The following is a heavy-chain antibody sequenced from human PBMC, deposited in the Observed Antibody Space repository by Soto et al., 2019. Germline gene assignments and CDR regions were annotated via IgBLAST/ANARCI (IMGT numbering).Heavy chain of an antibody. CDR3: ARLEGLGVRGVIRSAPWLDP. V-gene: IGHV1-18*04. J-gene: IGHJ5*02. CDR2: ISAYNGNT. Sequence: QVPLVQSGAEVKKPGASVKVSCKASGYTFTSYGISWVRQAPGQGLEWMGWISAYNGNTNYAQKLQGRVTMTTDTSTSTAYMELRSLRSDDTAVYYCARLEGLGVRGVIRSAPWLDPWGQGTLVTVSS. CDR1: GYTFTSYG. D-gene: IGHD3-10*01.